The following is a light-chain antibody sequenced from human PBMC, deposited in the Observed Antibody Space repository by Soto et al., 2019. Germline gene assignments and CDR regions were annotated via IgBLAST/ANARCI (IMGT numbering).Light chain of an antibody. V-gene: IGLV1-40*01. CDR2: GNS. CDR3: QSYDTSLSGYV. Sequence: QLVLTQPPSVSGAPGQRVTMSCTGSSSNIGAGYDVHWYQQLPGTAPKLLIHGNSNRPSGVPDRFSGSKSGTSASLAITGVQAEDEADYYCQSYDTSLSGYVFGTGTKLTVL. CDR1: SSNIGAGYD. J-gene: IGLJ1*01.